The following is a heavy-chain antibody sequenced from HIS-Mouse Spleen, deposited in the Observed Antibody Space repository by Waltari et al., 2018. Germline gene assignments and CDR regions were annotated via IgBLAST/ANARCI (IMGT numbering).Heavy chain of an antibody. CDR2: IYYSGST. J-gene: IGHJ3*02. V-gene: IGHV4-39*07. CDR3: ARPYSSSSGDDAFDI. Sequence: QLQLQESGPGLVKPSETLSLTCTVSGGSISSSSYYWGWIRQPPGKGLEWIGSIYYSGSTYYNPSLKSRVTISVDTSKNQFSLKLSSVTAADTAVYYCARPYSSSSGDDAFDIWGQGTMVTVYS. D-gene: IGHD6-6*01. CDR1: GGSISSSSYY.